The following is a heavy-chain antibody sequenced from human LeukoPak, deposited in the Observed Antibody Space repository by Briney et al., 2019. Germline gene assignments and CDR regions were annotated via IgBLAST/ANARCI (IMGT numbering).Heavy chain of an antibody. CDR3: ATESGVLRYFDWSHGMDV. CDR2: FDPEDGET. J-gene: IGHJ6*02. D-gene: IGHD3-9*01. Sequence: GASVKVSCKVSGYALTELSMHWVRQAPGKGLEWMGGFDPEDGETIYAQKFQGRVTMTEDTSTDTAYMEQSSLRSEDTAVYYCATESGVLRYFDWSHGMDVWGQGTTVTVSS. CDR1: GYALTELS. V-gene: IGHV1-24*01.